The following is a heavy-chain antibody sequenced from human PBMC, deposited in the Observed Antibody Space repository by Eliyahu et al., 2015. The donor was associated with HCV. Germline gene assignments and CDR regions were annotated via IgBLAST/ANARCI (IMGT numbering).Heavy chain of an antibody. V-gene: IGHV4-39*01. D-gene: IGHD3-3*01. CDR2: IYYSGGT. Sequence: QLQLQESGPGLVKPSETLSLTCTVXGGSISSSXYYWGWIRQPPGKGLEWIGSIYYSGGTYYNPSLKSRVTISVDTSKNQFSLKLTSVTAADTAVYHCAISSITIFGVVTPSWFDPWGQGTLVTVSS. CDR3: AISSITIFGVVTPSWFDP. CDR1: GGSISSSXYY. J-gene: IGHJ5*02.